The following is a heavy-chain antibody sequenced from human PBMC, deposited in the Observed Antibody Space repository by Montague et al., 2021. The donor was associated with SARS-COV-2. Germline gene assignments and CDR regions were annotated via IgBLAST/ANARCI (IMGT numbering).Heavy chain of an antibody. V-gene: IGHV4-39*01. CDR2: IHYRGNT. CDR3: VTAGSYFDLLLLVY. D-gene: IGHD3-9*01. J-gene: IGHJ4*02. CDR1: GGSISSSSYY. Sequence: SETLSLTCTVSGGSISSSSYYWGWIRQPPGKGLEWIGNIHYRGNTSYNPSLNSRATISVDTSKDQFYLNVNSVTASDTAVYYCVTAGSYFDLLLLVYWGQGSLVAVSS.